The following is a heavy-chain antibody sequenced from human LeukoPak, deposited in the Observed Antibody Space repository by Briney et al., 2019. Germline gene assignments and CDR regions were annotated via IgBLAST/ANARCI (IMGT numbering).Heavy chain of an antibody. CDR3: ARGTLVGATAWFDL. D-gene: IGHD1-26*01. V-gene: IGHV4-61*02. CDR1: GGSISSGSYY. CDR2: IYTSGST. J-gene: IGHJ5*02. Sequence: SETLSLTCTVSGGSISSGSYYWSSIRQPAGKGLEWIGRIYTSGSTNYNPSLKSRVTISVDTSKNQFSLKLSSVTAADTAVYYCARGTLVGATAWFDLWGQGTLVTVSS.